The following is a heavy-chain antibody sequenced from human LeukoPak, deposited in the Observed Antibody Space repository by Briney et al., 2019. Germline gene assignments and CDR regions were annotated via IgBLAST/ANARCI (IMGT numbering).Heavy chain of an antibody. J-gene: IGHJ6*03. Sequence: ASVKVSCKASGGTFSSYAITWVRQAPGQGLEWMGGIIPTFGTANYAQKFQGRVTVTADKSTSTAYMELSSLRSEDTAVYYCARDGGSSGNGAYYMDVWGKGTTVTVSS. CDR2: IIPTFGTA. V-gene: IGHV1-69*06. CDR1: GGTFSSYA. CDR3: ARDGGSSGNGAYYMDV. D-gene: IGHD2-15*01.